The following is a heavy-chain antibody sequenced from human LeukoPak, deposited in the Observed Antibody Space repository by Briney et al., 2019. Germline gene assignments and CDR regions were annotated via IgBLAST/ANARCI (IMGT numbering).Heavy chain of an antibody. Sequence: SGTLSLTCTVSGDSISNYYWTWIRQTPGKGLEWIGNLYHSGAADYNPSPKTRVTTSVDTSKDQFSLSLRSSTAADTAVYFCARLGKTYYMDVWGTGTTVTVSS. CDR1: GDSISNYY. D-gene: IGHD1/OR15-1a*01. CDR3: ARLGKTYYMDV. J-gene: IGHJ6*03. V-gene: IGHV4-59*08. CDR2: LYHSGAA.